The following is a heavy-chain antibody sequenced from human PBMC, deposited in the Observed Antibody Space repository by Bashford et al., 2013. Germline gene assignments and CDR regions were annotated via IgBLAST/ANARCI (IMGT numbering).Heavy chain of an antibody. CDR1: GYTFTGYY. CDR2: INPNSGGT. J-gene: IGHJ4*02. CDR3: AREGVRGSSFKTYYFDY. V-gene: IGHV1-2*06. D-gene: IGHD6-6*01. Sequence: ASVKVSCKASGYTFTGYYMHWVRQAPGQGLEWMGRINPNSGGTNYAQKFQGRVTMTRDTSISTAYMELSRLRSDDTAVYYCAREGVRGSSFKTYYFDYWGQGTLVTVSS.